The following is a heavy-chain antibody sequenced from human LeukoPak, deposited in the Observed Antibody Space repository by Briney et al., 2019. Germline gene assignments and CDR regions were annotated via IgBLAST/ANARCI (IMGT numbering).Heavy chain of an antibody. D-gene: IGHD3-16*01. CDR1: GFTFGDYA. V-gene: IGHV3-49*04. Sequence: PGGSLRLSCAASGFTFGDYAMSWVRQAPGNGLEWVGFIRTEDYDGATDYGASVKGRFTISRDDSKNIAYLQMNSLNTEDTGIYFCTRIFGYYYFYMDVWGKGTTVIVSS. CDR3: TRIFGYYYFYMDV. J-gene: IGHJ6*03. CDR2: IRTEDYDGAT.